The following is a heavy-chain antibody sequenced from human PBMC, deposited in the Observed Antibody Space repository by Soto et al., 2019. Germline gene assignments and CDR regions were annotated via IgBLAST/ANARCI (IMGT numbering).Heavy chain of an antibody. CDR1: GFTFSSYS. Sequence: GGSLRLSCAASGFTFSSYSMNWVRQAPGKGLEWVSYISSSSSTIYYADSVKGRFTISRDNAKNSLYLQMNSLRDEDTAVYYCARRCMSYWLNYGMDVWGQGTTVTVSS. J-gene: IGHJ6*02. V-gene: IGHV3-48*02. CDR3: ARRCMSYWLNYGMDV. D-gene: IGHD1-26*01. CDR2: ISSSSSTI.